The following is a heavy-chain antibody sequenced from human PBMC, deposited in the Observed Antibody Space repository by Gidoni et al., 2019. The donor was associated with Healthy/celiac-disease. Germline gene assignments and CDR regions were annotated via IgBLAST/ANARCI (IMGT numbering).Heavy chain of an antibody. J-gene: IGHJ3*02. CDR3: ARQGAWGIVVVTSDAFDI. D-gene: IGHD6-19*01. V-gene: IGHV3-21*01. Sequence: EVQLVASGGGLVKPGGYLRLSCASSGFTFSSYSLNWVRQAPGKGLEWFSSISSSRSYIYYADSVKGRFTISRDNAKNSLYLQMNSLRAEDTAVYYCARQGAWGIVVVTSDAFDIWGQGTMVTVSS. CDR1: GFTFSSYS. CDR2: ISSSRSYI.